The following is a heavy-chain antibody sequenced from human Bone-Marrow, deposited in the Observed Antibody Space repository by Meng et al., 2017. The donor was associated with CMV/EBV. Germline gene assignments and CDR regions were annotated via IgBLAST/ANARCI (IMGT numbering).Heavy chain of an antibody. D-gene: IGHD2-2*01. CDR3: ARSEVIVSSTSWRAWWFDP. J-gene: IGHJ5*02. CDR2: INHSGST. CDR1: GGSVSSGSYY. V-gene: IGHV4-39*07. Sequence: SETLSLTCTVSGGSVSSGSYYWSWIRQPSGKGLEWIGEINHSGSTNYNPSLKGRVTISVDTSKNQFSLKLSSVTAADTAVYYCARSEVIVSSTSWRAWWFDPWGQGTLVTVSS.